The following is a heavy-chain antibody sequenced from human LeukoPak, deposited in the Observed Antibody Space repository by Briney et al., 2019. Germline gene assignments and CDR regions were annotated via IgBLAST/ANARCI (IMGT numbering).Heavy chain of an antibody. CDR2: ISGSGGST. CDR3: ARDSSGWDFQH. D-gene: IGHD3-22*01. CDR1: GFTFSSYA. Sequence: RGSLRLSCAASGFTFSSYAMSWVRRAPGKGLEWVSAISGSGGSTYYADSVKGRFTISRDNSKNTLYLQMNSLRAEDTAVYYCARDSSGWDFQHWGQGTLVTVSS. V-gene: IGHV3-23*01. J-gene: IGHJ1*01.